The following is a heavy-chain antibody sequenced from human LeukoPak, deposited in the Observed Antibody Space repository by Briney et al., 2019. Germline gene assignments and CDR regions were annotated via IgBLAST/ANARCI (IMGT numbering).Heavy chain of an antibody. J-gene: IGHJ4*02. CDR1: GYSISSGYC. V-gene: IGHV4-38-2*02. CDR2: IYHSGST. CDR3: ARVRGYCSSTICYRYYFDY. D-gene: IGHD2-2*01. Sequence: SETLSLTCTVSGYSISSGYCWAWIRQPPGKGLEWIGTIYHSGSTYYNPSLKSRVTISVDTSKDQFSLKLTSVTAADTAVYYCARVRGYCSSTICYRYYFDYWGQGTLVTVSS.